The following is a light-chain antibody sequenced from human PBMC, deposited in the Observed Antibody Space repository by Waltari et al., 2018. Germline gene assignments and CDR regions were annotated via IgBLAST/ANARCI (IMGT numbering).Light chain of an antibody. V-gene: IGKV3-20*01. CDR3: QHYLRLPVT. CDR1: QSVTRA. J-gene: IGKJ1*01. Sequence: SCRTSQSVTRALAWYQQKPGQAPRLLIYGASNRATGIPDRFSGSGSGTDFSLTNSSLEPEDFAVYYCQHYLRLPVTFGQGTKVEVK. CDR2: GAS.